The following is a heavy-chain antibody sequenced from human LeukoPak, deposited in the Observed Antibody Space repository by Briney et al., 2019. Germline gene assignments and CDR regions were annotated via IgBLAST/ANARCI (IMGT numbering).Heavy chain of an antibody. V-gene: IGHV3-30*03. CDR2: ISYDGSNK. Sequence: GGSLRLSCAASGFTFSSYGMHWVRQAPGKGLEWVAVISYDGSNKYYADSVKGRFTISRDNAKNSLYLQMNSLTSEDTAVYYCASHWGSGPHWGQGTLVTVSS. J-gene: IGHJ1*01. CDR3: ASHWGSGPH. D-gene: IGHD3-16*01. CDR1: GFTFSSYG.